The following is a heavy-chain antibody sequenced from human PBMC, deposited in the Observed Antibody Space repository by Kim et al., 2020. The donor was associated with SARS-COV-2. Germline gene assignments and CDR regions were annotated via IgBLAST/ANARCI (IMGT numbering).Heavy chain of an antibody. Sequence: GESLKISCKGSGYSFTSYWISWVRQMPGKGLEWMGRIDPSDSYTNYSPSFQGHVTISADKSISTAYLQWSSLKASDTAMYYCARHLVGYGGSGYYYYYYGMDVWGQGTTVTVSS. D-gene: IGHD3-10*01. CDR1: GYSFTSYW. CDR2: IDPSDSYT. J-gene: IGHJ6*02. V-gene: IGHV5-10-1*01. CDR3: ARHLVGYGGSGYYYYYYGMDV.